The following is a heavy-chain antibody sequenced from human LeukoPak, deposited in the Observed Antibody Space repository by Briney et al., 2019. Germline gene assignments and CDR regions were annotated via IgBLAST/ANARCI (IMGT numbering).Heavy chain of an antibody. Sequence: GGSLRLSCAASGFTFSSYAMHWVRQAPGKGLEWVAVISYDGSNKYYADSVKGRFTISRDNAKNSLYLQMNSLRAEDTAVYYCATASSPLKGYSYGPWYYFDYWGQGTLVTVSS. CDR3: ATASSPLKGYSYGPWYYFDY. J-gene: IGHJ4*02. D-gene: IGHD5-18*01. V-gene: IGHV3-30*04. CDR2: ISYDGSNK. CDR1: GFTFSSYA.